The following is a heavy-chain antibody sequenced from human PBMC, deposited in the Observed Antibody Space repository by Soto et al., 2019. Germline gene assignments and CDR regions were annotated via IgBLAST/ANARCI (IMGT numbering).Heavy chain of an antibody. CDR2: INHSGST. V-gene: IGHV4-34*01. D-gene: IGHD3-22*01. J-gene: IGHJ4*02. CDR1: GGSFSGYY. CDR3: ARNGYYYDSSGYPIPYYFDY. Sequence: SETLSLTCAVYGGSFSGYYWSWIRQPPGRGLEWIGEINHSGSTNYNPSLKSRVTISVDTSKNQFSLKLSSVTAADTAVYYCARNGYYYDSSGYPIPYYFDYWGQGTLVTVSS.